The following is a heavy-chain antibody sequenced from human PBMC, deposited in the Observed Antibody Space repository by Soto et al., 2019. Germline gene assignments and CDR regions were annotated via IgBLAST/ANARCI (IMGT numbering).Heavy chain of an antibody. V-gene: IGHV3-15*01. CDR3: ATVSGPSDYFDY. J-gene: IGHJ4*02. Sequence: GGSLRLSCAGSGFTFSNAWMSWVRQAPGKGLEWVGRVKSKSDGGTTDYAAPVKGRFTISRDDSKNTLYLQMDSLKIEDTALYYCATVSGPSDYFDYWGQGTLVTVPQ. CDR2: VKSKSDGGTT. D-gene: IGHD3-3*01. CDR1: GFTFSNAW.